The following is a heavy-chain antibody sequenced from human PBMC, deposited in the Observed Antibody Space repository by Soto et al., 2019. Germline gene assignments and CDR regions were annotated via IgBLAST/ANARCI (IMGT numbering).Heavy chain of an antibody. CDR2: INHSGST. CDR1: GGSFSGYY. V-gene: IGHV4-34*01. D-gene: IGHD3-3*01. Sequence: ASETLSLTCAVYGGSFSGYYWSWIRQPPGKGLEWIGEINHSGSTNYNPSLKSRVTISVDTSKNQFSLKLSSVTAADTAVYYCARAAGFWSGSLGVWGQGTLVTVSS. CDR3: ARAAGFWSGSLGV. J-gene: IGHJ4*02.